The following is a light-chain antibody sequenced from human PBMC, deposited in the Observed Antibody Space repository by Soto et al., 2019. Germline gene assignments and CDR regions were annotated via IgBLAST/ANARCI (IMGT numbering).Light chain of an antibody. CDR3: QQYFEWPPMT. CDR2: GSS. Sequence: EVLMTQSPATLSVSPGERATLSCRASETVATNLAWYQQKPGQAPRLLISGSSTRAAGISDRFRVIWPGTEFTLTLSRLRSVDSAIYYCQQYFEWPPMTFGQGTTVDIK. V-gene: IGKV3-15*01. CDR1: ETVATN. J-gene: IGKJ1*01.